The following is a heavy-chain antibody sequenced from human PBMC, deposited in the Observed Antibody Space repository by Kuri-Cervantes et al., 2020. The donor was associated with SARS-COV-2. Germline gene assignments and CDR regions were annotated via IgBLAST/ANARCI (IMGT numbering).Heavy chain of an antibody. Sequence: SVQVSCKASGGTFSSYAISWVRQAPGQGLEWMGGIIPIFGTANYAQKSQGRVTITADESTSTAYMELSSLRSEDTAVYYCARASRITIFGAVRLYFDYWGQGTLVTVSS. CDR2: IIPIFGTA. D-gene: IGHD3-3*01. CDR3: ARASRITIFGAVRLYFDY. J-gene: IGHJ4*02. V-gene: IGHV1-69*13. CDR1: GGTFSSYA.